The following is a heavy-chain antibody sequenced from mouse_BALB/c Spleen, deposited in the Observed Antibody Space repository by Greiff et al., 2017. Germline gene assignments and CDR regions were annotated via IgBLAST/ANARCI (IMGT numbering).Heavy chain of an antibody. CDR3: AKGWLRYAMDY. D-gene: IGHD2-2*01. Sequence: ESGPGLVKPSQSLSLTCSVTGYSITSGYYWNWIRQFPGNKLEWMGYISYDGSNNYNPSLKNRISITRDTSKNQFFLKLNSVTTEDTATYYCAKGWLRYAMDYWGQGTSVTVSS. J-gene: IGHJ4*01. V-gene: IGHV3-6*02. CDR2: ISYDGSN. CDR1: GYSITSGYY.